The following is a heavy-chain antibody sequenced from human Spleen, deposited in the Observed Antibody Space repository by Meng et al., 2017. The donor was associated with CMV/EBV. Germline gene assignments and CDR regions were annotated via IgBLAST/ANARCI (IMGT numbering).Heavy chain of an antibody. V-gene: IGHV3-48*03. Sequence: LSLTCAASGFTFRIYEMNWVRQAPGKGLEWVAYIGSRGTTTYFPDSVKGRFTISRDNTKNSLYLQMNSLKADDTAVYYCARMNINGYSSLDYWGQGTLVTVSS. CDR2: IGSRGTTT. CDR3: ARMNINGYSSLDY. D-gene: IGHD5-24*01. J-gene: IGHJ4*02. CDR1: GFTFRIYE.